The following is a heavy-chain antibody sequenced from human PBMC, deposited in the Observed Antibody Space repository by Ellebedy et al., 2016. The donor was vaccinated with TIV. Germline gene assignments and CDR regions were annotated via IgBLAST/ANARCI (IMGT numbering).Heavy chain of an antibody. D-gene: IGHD1-7*01. CDR2: INRDGSRT. Sequence: PGGSLRLSCAASGFTFSSHWLHWVRQAPGKGLVWVSRINRDGSRTNYANPVKGRFTISRDNAKNTLYLQMNSLRAEDTAVYYCARGDRAGTTRLVDYWGQGTLVTVSS. V-gene: IGHV3-74*01. CDR3: ARGDRAGTTRLVDY. J-gene: IGHJ4*02. CDR1: GFTFSSHW.